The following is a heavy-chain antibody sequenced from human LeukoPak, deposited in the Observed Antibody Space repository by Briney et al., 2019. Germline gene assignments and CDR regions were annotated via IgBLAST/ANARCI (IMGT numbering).Heavy chain of an antibody. V-gene: IGHV3-53*01. D-gene: IGHD3-16*02. Sequence: GALRLSCAASGFTVSSNYMSWVRQGPGKGLEWVALIYNDGGTHYTDSVKGRFTISRDTSRNTLFLQMNSLRVEDSAMYYCVKRLTLGDLSIKGAFALWGQGTMVTVAS. CDR2: IYNDGGT. CDR3: VKRLTLGDLSIKGAFAL. J-gene: IGHJ3*01. CDR1: GFTVSSNY.